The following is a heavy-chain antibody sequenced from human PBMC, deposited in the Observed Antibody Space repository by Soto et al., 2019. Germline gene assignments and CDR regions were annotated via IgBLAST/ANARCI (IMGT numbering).Heavy chain of an antibody. D-gene: IGHD2-2*01. Sequence: PSETLSLTCTVSGGSISSGVYYWSWIRQHPGNGLEWIGYIYYIGSTYYNPSLKSRVTISVDTSKNQFSLKLSSVTAADTAVYYCARDVIVVVPAATNNWFDPWGQGTMVTVST. V-gene: IGHV4-31*03. CDR2: IYYIGST. J-gene: IGHJ5*02. CDR1: GGSISSGVYY. CDR3: ARDVIVVVPAATNNWFDP.